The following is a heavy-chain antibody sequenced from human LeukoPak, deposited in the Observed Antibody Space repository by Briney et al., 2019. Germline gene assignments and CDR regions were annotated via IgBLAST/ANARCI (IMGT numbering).Heavy chain of an antibody. CDR3: ARDQWRLFDY. V-gene: IGHV3-7*04. D-gene: IGHD2-21*02. Sequence: GGSLILSCAASGFTFSNYWMSWVRQAPGKGLEWVANIKEDGSDTYFVDSVRGRFTISRDNAKNLLFLHMNSLRGEDTAVYYCARDQWRLFDYWGQGTLVTVSS. J-gene: IGHJ4*02. CDR2: IKEDGSDT. CDR1: GFTFSNYW.